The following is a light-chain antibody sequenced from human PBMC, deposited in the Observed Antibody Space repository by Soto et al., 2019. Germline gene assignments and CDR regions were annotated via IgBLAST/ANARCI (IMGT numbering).Light chain of an antibody. J-gene: IGLJ1*01. Sequence: QSALTQPASVSGSPGQSITISCTGTSSDVGGYNYVSWYQQYPGKAPKLIVYEVNNRPSGVSGRFSGSKSDNTASLTISGLLADDEADYYCSSYTSSTTYVFGTGTKLTVL. V-gene: IGLV2-14*01. CDR3: SSYTSSTTYV. CDR2: EVN. CDR1: SSDVGGYNY.